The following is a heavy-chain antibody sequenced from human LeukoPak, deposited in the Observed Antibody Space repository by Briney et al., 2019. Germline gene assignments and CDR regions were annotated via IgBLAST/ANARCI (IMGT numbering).Heavy chain of an antibody. CDR1: GFTFSSYS. CDR3: ASPGSIAVAGTGSGVH. V-gene: IGHV3-48*02. D-gene: IGHD6-19*01. J-gene: IGHJ4*02. CDR2: ISSSSSTI. Sequence: PGGSLRLSCAASGFTFSSYSMNWVRQAPGKGLEWVSYISSSSSTIYYADSVKGRFTISRDNAKNSLYLQMNSLRDEDTAMHYCASPGSIAVAGTGSGVHWGQGTLVTVSS.